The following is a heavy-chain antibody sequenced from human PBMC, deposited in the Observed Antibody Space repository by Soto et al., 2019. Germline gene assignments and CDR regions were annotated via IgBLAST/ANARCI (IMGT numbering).Heavy chain of an antibody. CDR1: GFTFSSYG. D-gene: IGHD2-15*01. J-gene: IGHJ6*02. CDR2: IWYDGSNK. V-gene: IGHV3-33*01. CDR3: ARDVWYIAVEGYYYYYYGMDV. Sequence: GGSLRLSCAASGFTFSSYGMHWVRQAPGKGLEWVAVIWYDGSNKYYADSVKGRFTISRDNSKNTRYLQMNSLRAEDTAVYYCARDVWYIAVEGYYYYYYGMDVWGQGTTVTVSS.